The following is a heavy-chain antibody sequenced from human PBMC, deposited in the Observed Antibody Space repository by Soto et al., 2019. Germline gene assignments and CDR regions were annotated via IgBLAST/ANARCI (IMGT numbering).Heavy chain of an antibody. CDR1: GGTFSSYA. J-gene: IGHJ6*02. CDR2: IIPIFGTA. V-gene: IGHV1-69*13. CDR3: ARDRIAAAGTDYYYGMDV. Sequence: GASVKVSCKASGGTFSSYAISWVRQAPGQGLEWMGGIIPIFGTANYAQKFQGRVTITADESTSTAYMELSSLRSEDTAVYYCARDRIAAAGTDYYYGMDVWGQGTTVTVSS. D-gene: IGHD6-13*01.